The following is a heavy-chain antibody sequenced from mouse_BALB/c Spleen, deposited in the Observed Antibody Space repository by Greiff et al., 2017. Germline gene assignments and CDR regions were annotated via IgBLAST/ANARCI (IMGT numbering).Heavy chain of an antibody. Sequence: EVQGVESGGGLVQPKGSLKLSCAASGFTFNTYAMNWVRQAPGKGLEWVARIRSKSNNYATYYADSVKDRFTISRDDSQSMLYLQMNNLKTEDTAMYYCVSRYYAMDYWGQGTSVTVSS. CDR3: VSRYYAMDY. CDR2: IRSKSNNYAT. J-gene: IGHJ4*01. CDR1: GFTFNTYA. V-gene: IGHV10-1*02.